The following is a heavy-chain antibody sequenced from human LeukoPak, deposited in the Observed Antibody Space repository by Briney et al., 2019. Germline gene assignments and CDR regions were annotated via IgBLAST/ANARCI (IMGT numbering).Heavy chain of an antibody. CDR3: ARIAGRPRDY. J-gene: IGHJ4*02. CDR2: ISSSGSTI. D-gene: IGHD2-21*01. CDR1: GFTFSSYE. Sequence: GGPLRLSCAASGFTFSSYEMNWVRQAPGKGLEWVSYISSSGSTIHYADSVKGRFTISRDNAKNSLYLQMNSLRAEDTAVYYCARIAGRPRDYWGQGTLVTVSS. V-gene: IGHV3-48*03.